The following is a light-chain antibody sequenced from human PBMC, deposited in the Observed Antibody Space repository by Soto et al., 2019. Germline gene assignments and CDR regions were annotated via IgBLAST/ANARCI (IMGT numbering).Light chain of an antibody. V-gene: IGKV3-15*01. CDR3: QHYNSYSEA. J-gene: IGKJ1*01. Sequence: EILMTQSPATVSVSPGERATLSCRASQSVSSNLGWYQQKPGQAPRLLIYGASTRATGIPDRFSGSGSGTEFTLTISSLQPDDFATYYCQHYNSYSEAFGQGTKVELK. CDR2: GAS. CDR1: QSVSSN.